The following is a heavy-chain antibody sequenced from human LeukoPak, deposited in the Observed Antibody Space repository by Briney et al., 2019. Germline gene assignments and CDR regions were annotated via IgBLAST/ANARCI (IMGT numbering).Heavy chain of an antibody. CDR3: ARDPFYRLVPAALMFDY. CDR1: GGSFSGYY. CDR2: INHSGST. J-gene: IGHJ4*02. D-gene: IGHD2-2*01. Sequence: SEPLSLTCAVYGGSFSGYYWSWIRQPPGKGLEWIGEINHSGSTNYNPSLKSRVIISVDTSKNQFSLKLSSVTAADTAVYYCARDPFYRLVPAALMFDYGGQGTLVTVSS. V-gene: IGHV4-34*01.